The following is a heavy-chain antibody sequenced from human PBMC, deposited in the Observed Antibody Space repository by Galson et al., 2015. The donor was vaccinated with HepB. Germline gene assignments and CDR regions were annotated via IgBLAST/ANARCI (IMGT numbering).Heavy chain of an antibody. V-gene: IGHV3-30*03. D-gene: IGHD2-21*02. CDR2: ISYDGSNK. CDR1: GFTFSSYG. Sequence: SLRLSCAASGFTFSSYGMHWVRQAPGKGLEWVAVISYDGSNKYYADSVKGRFTISRDNSKNTLYLQMNSLRAEDTAVYYCARVRVVTAIRDACDTWGQATLVTVSS. CDR3: ARVRVVTAIRDACDT. J-gene: IGHJ3*02.